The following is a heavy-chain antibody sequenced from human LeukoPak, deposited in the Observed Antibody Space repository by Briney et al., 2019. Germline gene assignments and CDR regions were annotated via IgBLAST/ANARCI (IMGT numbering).Heavy chain of an antibody. CDR3: AKGITYGSGSYY. J-gene: IGHJ4*02. Sequence: PGGSLRLSCAASGFTFNNYWVTWVRQAPGKGLEWVSAISGSGGSTYYADSVKGRFTISRDNSKNTLYLQMNSLRAEDTAVYYCAKGITYGSGSYYWGQGTLVTVSS. D-gene: IGHD3-10*01. CDR2: ISGSGGST. V-gene: IGHV3-23*01. CDR1: GFTFNNYW.